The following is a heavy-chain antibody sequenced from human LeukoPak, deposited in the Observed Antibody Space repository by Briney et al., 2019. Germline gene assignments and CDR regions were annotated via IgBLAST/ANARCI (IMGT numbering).Heavy chain of an antibody. J-gene: IGHJ5*02. D-gene: IGHD1-26*01. CDR2: INPSGGST. CDR3: ARGGWELPNWFDP. V-gene: IGHV1-46*01. CDR1: GYTFTSYY. Sequence: ASVKVSCKASGYTFTSYYMHWVRQAPGQGLEWMGIINPSGGSTSYAQKLQGRVTMTTGTSTSTAYIELRSLRSDDTAVYYCARGGWELPNWFDPWGQGTLVTVSS.